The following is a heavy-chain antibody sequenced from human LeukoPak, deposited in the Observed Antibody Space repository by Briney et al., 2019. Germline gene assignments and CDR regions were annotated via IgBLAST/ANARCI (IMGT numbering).Heavy chain of an antibody. D-gene: IGHD3-16*01. CDR2: ISRDGNII. CDR3: ARYVLLMDY. V-gene: IGHV3-11*01. J-gene: IGHJ4*02. CDR1: GFSFSDHH. Sequence: PGGSLRLSCAASGFSFSDHHMSWVRQVPGKGLEWLAYISRDGNIIVYADSVKGRFTISRDNAKQSVYLEMESLRSEDTAVYYCARYVLLMDYWGQGTLVTVSS.